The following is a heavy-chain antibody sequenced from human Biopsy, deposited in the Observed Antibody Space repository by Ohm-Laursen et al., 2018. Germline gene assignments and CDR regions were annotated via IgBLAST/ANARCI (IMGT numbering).Heavy chain of an antibody. J-gene: IGHJ4*02. CDR3: TKPADSYGSECYFDY. CDR1: GFTFTSYA. CDR2: IWYDGSNK. D-gene: IGHD4-17*01. Sequence: SLRLSCAASGFTFTSYAMHWVRQAPGKGLEWVAAIWYDGSNKNYTDSVKGRFTISRDNSKNTLYLRMNSLRAEDTAVYYCTKPADSYGSECYFDYWGQGTLVTVSS. V-gene: IGHV3-33*06.